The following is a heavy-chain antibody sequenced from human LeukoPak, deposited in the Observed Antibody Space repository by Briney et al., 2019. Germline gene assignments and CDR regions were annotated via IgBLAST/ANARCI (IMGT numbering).Heavy chain of an antibody. CDR2: FDPEDGET. CDR3: ATSIFGGYYFDY. D-gene: IGHD3-3*01. CDR1: GYTLTELS. J-gene: IGHJ4*02. Sequence: ASVKVSCKVSGYTLTELSMHWVRQAPGKGLEWMGGFDPEDGETIYAQKFQGRVTMTEDTSTDTAYMELSGLRSEDTAVYYCATSIFGGYYFDYWGQGTLVTVSS. V-gene: IGHV1-24*01.